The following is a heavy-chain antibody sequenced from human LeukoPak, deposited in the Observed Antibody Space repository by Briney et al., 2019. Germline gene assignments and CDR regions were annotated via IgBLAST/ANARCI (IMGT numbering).Heavy chain of an antibody. CDR2: INHSGST. J-gene: IGHJ4*02. CDR3: ASGILFSGGTTFDY. D-gene: IGHD2-15*01. V-gene: IGHV4-34*01. Sequence: LEWIGEINHSGSTNYTPSLKSRVTISVDTSKNQFSLKLSSVTAADTAVYYCASGILFSGGTTFDYWGQGTLVTVSS.